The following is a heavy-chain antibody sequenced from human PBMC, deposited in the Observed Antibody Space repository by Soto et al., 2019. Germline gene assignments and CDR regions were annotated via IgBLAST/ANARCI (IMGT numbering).Heavy chain of an antibody. CDR3: ARDRGDYYEYYFDY. J-gene: IGHJ4*02. CDR1: GFTFSSYG. CDR2: IWYDGNNK. D-gene: IGHD3-22*01. Sequence: GGSLRLSCAASGFTFSSYGMHWVRQAPGKGLEWVAVIWYDGNNKYYADSVKGRFTISRDNSKNTLYLEMNSLRAEDTAVYHCARDRGDYYEYYFDYWGQGTLVTVSS. V-gene: IGHV3-33*01.